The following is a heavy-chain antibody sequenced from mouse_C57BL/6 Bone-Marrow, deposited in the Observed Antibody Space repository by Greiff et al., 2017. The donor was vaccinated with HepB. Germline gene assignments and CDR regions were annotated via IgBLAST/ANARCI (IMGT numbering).Heavy chain of an antibody. Sequence: VKLQQPGAELVKPGASVKLSCKASGYTFTSYWMHWVKQRPGQGLEWIGMIHPNSGSTNYNEKFKSKSTLTVDKSSSTAYMQLSSLTSEDSAVYYCVSSTYWYFDVWGTGTTVTVSS. CDR3: VSSTYWYFDV. D-gene: IGHD1-1*01. CDR1: GYTFTSYW. CDR2: IHPNSGST. J-gene: IGHJ1*03. V-gene: IGHV1-64*01.